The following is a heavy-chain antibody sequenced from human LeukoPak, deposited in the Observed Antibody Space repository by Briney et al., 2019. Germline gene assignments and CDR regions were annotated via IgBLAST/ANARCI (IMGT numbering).Heavy chain of an antibody. D-gene: IGHD1-26*01. Sequence: GSLRLSCAASGFIFSNFAMAWVRQAPGKGLEWVSAISGSGSSTYYADSVKGRFTISRDNSKNTLFLQMNSLRAEDTAVYYCARQVGPDYWGQGTLVTVSS. CDR1: GFIFSNFA. CDR3: ARQVGPDY. CDR2: ISGSGSST. V-gene: IGHV3-23*01. J-gene: IGHJ4*02.